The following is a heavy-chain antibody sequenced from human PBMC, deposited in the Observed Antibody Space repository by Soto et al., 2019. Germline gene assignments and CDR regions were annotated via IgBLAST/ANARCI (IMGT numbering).Heavy chain of an antibody. CDR1: DGTSVDLGGC. Sequence: TVVDGTSVDLGGCRIRNKKNPGKGLEWIGYIYYSGSTYYNPSLKSRVTISADTSKNQFSLKLSSVTAADTAVYYCAREVYATSGYYLDYWAQRTLVTVYS. V-gene: IGHV4-31*02. CDR3: AREVYATSGYYLDY. D-gene: IGHD3-22*01. CDR2: IYYSGST. J-gene: IGHJ4*02.